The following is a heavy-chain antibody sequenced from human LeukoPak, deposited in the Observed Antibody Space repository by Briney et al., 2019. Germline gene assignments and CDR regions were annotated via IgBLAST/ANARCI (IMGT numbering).Heavy chain of an antibody. CDR3: ATDLRYYYGSGSYN. CDR1: GYTLTELS. Sequence: ASVKVSCKVSGYTLTELSMHWVRQAPGKGLEWMGGFDPEDGETIYAQEFQGRVTMTEDTSTDTAYMELSSLRSEDTAVYYCATDLRYYYGSGSYNWGQGTLVTVSS. D-gene: IGHD3-10*01. V-gene: IGHV1-24*01. J-gene: IGHJ4*02. CDR2: FDPEDGET.